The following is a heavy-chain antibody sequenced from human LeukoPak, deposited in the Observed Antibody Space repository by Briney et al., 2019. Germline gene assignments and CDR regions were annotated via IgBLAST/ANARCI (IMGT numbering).Heavy chain of an antibody. CDR2: INHSGST. CDR1: GGSFSGYY. J-gene: IGHJ6*03. Sequence: SETLSLTCAVHGGSFSGYYWSWIRQPPGKGLEWIAEINHSGSTNYNPSLKSRVTVSVDTSKNQFSLKLSSVTAADTAVYYCARGGGGGYYYYYMDVWGKGTTVTVSS. CDR3: ARGGGGGYYYYYMDV. D-gene: IGHD2-21*01. V-gene: IGHV4-34*01.